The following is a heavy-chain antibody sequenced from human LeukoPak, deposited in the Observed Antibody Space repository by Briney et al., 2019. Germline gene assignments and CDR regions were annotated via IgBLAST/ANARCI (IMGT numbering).Heavy chain of an antibody. CDR1: GFTFSSYA. D-gene: IGHD3-10*01. CDR2: ISYDGSNK. J-gene: IGHJ4*02. V-gene: IGHV3-30-3*01. CDR3: ASERFGELLFIFDY. Sequence: PGGSLRLSCAASGFTFSSYAMHWVRQAPGKGLEWVAVISYDGSNKYYADSVKGRFTISRDNSKNTLYLLMNSLRAEDTAVYYCASERFGELLFIFDYWGQGTLVTVSS.